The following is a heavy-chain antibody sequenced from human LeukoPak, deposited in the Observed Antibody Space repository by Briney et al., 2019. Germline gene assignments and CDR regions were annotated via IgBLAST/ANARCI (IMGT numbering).Heavy chain of an antibody. D-gene: IGHD4-23*01. CDR1: GFSISTYY. J-gene: IGHJ4*02. CDR2: IHSSGNT. CDR3: ARDVGKAY. Sequence: SETLSLTCTVSGFSISTYYWSWFRQPAGKGLELIGRIHSSGNTNYNPSLQSRVSLSIDTSQNQFSLRLTSLTAADTAVYFCARDVGKAYWGQGLLAIVSS. V-gene: IGHV4-4*07.